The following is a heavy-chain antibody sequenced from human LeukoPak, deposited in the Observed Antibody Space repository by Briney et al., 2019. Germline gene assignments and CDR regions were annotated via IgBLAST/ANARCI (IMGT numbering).Heavy chain of an antibody. J-gene: IGHJ4*02. D-gene: IGHD3-22*01. CDR3: ARDRESFGSSGYYPFDY. Sequence: GGSLRLSCAASGFTFRSYGMHWVRQAPGKGLEWVAIIRYDGTNKYYADSVKGRFTISRDNSKNTLYLQMNSLRAEDTAVYYCARDRESFGSSGYYPFDYWGQGTLVTVSS. CDR1: GFTFRSYG. CDR2: IRYDGTNK. V-gene: IGHV3-30*02.